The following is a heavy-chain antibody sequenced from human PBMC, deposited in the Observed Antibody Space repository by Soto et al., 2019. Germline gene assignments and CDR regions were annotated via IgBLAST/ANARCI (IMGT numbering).Heavy chain of an antibody. CDR1: GYTFTSYD. CDR2: MNTNSGNT. V-gene: IGHV1-8*01. Sequence: QVQLVQSGAEVKKPGASVKVSCKASGYTFTSYDINWVRQATGQGREWMGWMNTNSGNTAYAQKFQRRITMTRNTSISTAYMELSSLGSEDTAVYYCAREVVLRSVDYWGQGTLVTVSS. J-gene: IGHJ4*02. CDR3: AREVVLRSVDY. D-gene: IGHD2-15*01.